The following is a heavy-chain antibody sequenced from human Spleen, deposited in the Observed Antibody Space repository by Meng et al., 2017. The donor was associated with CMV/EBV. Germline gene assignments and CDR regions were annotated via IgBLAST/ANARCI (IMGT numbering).Heavy chain of an antibody. CDR1: GYTFTAYY. D-gene: IGHD2-2*02. Sequence: ASVKVSCKASGYTFTAYYIHWVRQAPGQGLEWMGWINPNSGGTNYAQKFQGRVTMTRDTSISTAYMELSRLRSDDTAVYYCARDQDIVVVPAAIQKSRGYYYYGMDVWGQGTTVTVSS. V-gene: IGHV1-2*02. CDR2: INPNSGGT. CDR3: ARDQDIVVVPAAIQKSRGYYYYGMDV. J-gene: IGHJ6*02.